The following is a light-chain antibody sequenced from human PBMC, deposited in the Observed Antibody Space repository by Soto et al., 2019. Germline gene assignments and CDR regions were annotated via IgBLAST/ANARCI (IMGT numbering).Light chain of an antibody. CDR3: QQRSNWPRRA. CDR1: QSVSSY. Sequence: EIVLTQSPATLYLSPGERATLSCRASQSVSSYLAWYQQKPGQAPRLLIYDASNRATGIPARFSGSGSGTDFTLTISSLEPEDFAVYYCQQRSNWPRRAFGQGTRLEIK. V-gene: IGKV3-11*01. CDR2: DAS. J-gene: IGKJ5*01.